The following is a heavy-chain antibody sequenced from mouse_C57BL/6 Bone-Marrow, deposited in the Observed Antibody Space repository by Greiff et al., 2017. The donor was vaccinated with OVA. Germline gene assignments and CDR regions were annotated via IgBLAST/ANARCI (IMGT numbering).Heavy chain of an antibody. D-gene: IGHD2-3*01. Sequence: VQLQQSGAELVRPGASVKLSCTASGFNIKDDSMHWVKQRPEQGLEWIGWIDPENGDTKYTSKFKGKATITADKSSNTAYLQLSRLTSEDSAVYYCTAEYDGYSSLAYWGQGTLVTVSA. CDR2: IDPENGDT. CDR1: GFNIKDDS. J-gene: IGHJ3*01. CDR3: TAEYDGYSSLAY. V-gene: IGHV14-4*01.